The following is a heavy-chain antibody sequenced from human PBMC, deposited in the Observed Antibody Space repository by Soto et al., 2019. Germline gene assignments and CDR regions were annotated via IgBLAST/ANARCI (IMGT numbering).Heavy chain of an antibody. D-gene: IGHD3-10*01. J-gene: IGHJ4*02. CDR3: APWFGAFDS. CDR1: GFTFSSYG. V-gene: IGHV3-30*03. Sequence: QVQLVESGGGVVQPGRSLRLSCAASGFTFSSYGMHWVRQAPGKGLEWVAVISYDGSNKYYADSVKGRFTISRDNSKTTLYLQMNSLRAEDTAVYYRAPWFGAFDSWGQGTLVTVSS. CDR2: ISYDGSNK.